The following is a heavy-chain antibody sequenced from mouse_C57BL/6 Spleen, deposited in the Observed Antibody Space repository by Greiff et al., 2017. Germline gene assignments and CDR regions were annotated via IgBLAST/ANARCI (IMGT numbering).Heavy chain of an antibody. CDR3: ARNYYGSSYFDY. D-gene: IGHD1-1*01. V-gene: IGHV2-2*01. CDR1: GFSLTSYG. J-gene: IGHJ2*01. Sequence: QVQLQQSGPGLVQPSQSLSITCTVSGFSLTSYGVHWVRQSPGKGLEWLGVIWSGGSTDYNAAFISRLSISKDNSKSQVFFKMNSPQADDTAIYYCARNYYGSSYFDYWGQGTTLTVSS. CDR2: IWSGGST.